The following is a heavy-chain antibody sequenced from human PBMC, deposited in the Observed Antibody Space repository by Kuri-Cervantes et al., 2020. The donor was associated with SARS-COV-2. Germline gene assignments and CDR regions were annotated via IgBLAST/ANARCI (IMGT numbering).Heavy chain of an antibody. CDR1: GYTFTSYG. D-gene: IGHD2-8*01. Sequence: ASVKVSCKASGYTFTSYGISWVQQAPGQGLEWMGWISAYNGNTNYAQKLQGRVTMTRDTSTSTVYMELSSLRSEDTAVYYCARGAIVLRTEFMDVWGQGTTVTVSS. V-gene: IGHV1-18*01. CDR3: ARGAIVLRTEFMDV. CDR2: ISAYNGNT. J-gene: IGHJ6*02.